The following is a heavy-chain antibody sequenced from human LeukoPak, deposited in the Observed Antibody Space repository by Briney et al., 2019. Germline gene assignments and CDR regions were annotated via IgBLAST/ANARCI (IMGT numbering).Heavy chain of an antibody. D-gene: IGHD3-22*01. J-gene: IGHJ4*02. CDR3: ARVTGYMIEGYFDY. V-gene: IGHV4-59*01. Sequence: SETLSLTCTVSGGSISSYYWSWIRQPPGKGLEWIGYIYYSGSTNYNPSLKSRVTISVETSKNQFSLKLSSVTAADTAVYYCARVTGYMIEGYFDYWGQGTLVTVSS. CDR1: GGSISSYY. CDR2: IYYSGST.